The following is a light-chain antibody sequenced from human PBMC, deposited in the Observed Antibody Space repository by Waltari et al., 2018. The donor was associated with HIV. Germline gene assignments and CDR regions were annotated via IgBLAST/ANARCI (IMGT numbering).Light chain of an antibody. CDR2: WAS. CDR1: ISLFYPPNNRTY. V-gene: IGKV4-1*01. CDR3: QQYYYTPRT. J-gene: IGKJ1*01. Sequence: DVVMTQSPDSLAVSLGDRATIYCKSNISLFYPPNNRTYVAWYQQKTGQPPKLIIYWASARDEDVPDRFSGSGNATDFALTIDGLRADDVAAYSCQQYYYTPRTFGQGTKV.